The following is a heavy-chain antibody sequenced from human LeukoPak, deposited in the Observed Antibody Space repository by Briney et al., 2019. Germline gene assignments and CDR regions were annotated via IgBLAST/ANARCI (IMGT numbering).Heavy chain of an antibody. D-gene: IGHD5-24*01. CDR3: ARDRMATGN. CDR2: IYYSGST. J-gene: IGHJ4*02. V-gene: IGHV4-59*01. Sequence: PSETLSLTCAVYGGSFSGYYWSWIRQPPGKGLEWIGYIYYSGSTNYNPSLKSRVTISVDTSKNQFSLKLSSVTAADTAVYYCARDRMATGNWGQGTLVTVSS. CDR1: GGSFSGYY.